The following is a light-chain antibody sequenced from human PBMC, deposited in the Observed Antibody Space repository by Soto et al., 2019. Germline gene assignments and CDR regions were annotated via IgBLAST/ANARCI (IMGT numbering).Light chain of an antibody. CDR1: SSDVGGYNH. V-gene: IGLV2-14*01. J-gene: IGLJ2*01. Sequence: QSALTQPASVSGSPGQSITISCTGISSDVGGYNHVSWYQQHPGKAPKLLIFEVNIRPSGVSNRFSGSKSASTAPLTISGLKAEDEDDYFCSSYTTSSTRVFGGGTKLTVL. CDR3: SSYTTSSTRV. CDR2: EVN.